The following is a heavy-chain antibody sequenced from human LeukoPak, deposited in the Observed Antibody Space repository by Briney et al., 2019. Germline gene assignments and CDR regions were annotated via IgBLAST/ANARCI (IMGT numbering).Heavy chain of an antibody. J-gene: IGHJ4*02. CDR3: AKDPYGGNSGY. V-gene: IGHV3-23*01. CDR2: ISGSGGST. Sequence: GGSLRLSCAASGFTVSSNYMSWVRQAPGKGLEWVSAISGSGGSTYYADSVKGRFTISRDNSKNTLYLQMNSLRAEDTAVYYCAKDPYGGNSGYWGQGTLVTVSS. D-gene: IGHD4-23*01. CDR1: GFTVSSNY.